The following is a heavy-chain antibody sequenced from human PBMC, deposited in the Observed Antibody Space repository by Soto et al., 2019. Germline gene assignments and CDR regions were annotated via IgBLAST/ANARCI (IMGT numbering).Heavy chain of an antibody. CDR2: VKTDGSST. CDR3: ARGGPYINAPRGSRVVDY. Sequence: EVQLVESGGGLVQPGGSLRLSCAASGFTLSSHWMHWVRQAPGKGLVWVSRVKTDGSSTSYADSVKGRFTISRDNAKNMVYLQMDSLRAEDTAVYYCARGGPYINAPRGSRVVDYWGQGTLVTVSS. D-gene: IGHD3-10*01. V-gene: IGHV3-74*01. J-gene: IGHJ4*02. CDR1: GFTLSSHW.